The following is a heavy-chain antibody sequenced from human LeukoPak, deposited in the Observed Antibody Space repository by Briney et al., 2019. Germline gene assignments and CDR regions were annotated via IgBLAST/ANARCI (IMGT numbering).Heavy chain of an antibody. D-gene: IGHD6-6*01. Sequence: GGSLRLSCAASGFTFSSYSMNWVRQAPGKGLGWVSSISSSSSYIYYADSVKGRFTISRDNAKNSLYLQMNSLRAEDTAVYYCARGELSSSSGWYFDLWGRGTLVTVSS. CDR3: ARGELSSSSGWYFDL. J-gene: IGHJ2*01. CDR2: ISSSSSYI. V-gene: IGHV3-21*01. CDR1: GFTFSSYS.